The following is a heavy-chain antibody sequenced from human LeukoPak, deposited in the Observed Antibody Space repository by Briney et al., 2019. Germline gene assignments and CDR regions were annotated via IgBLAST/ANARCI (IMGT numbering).Heavy chain of an antibody. V-gene: IGHV1-18*01. CDR3: ARELSYYGSGNYYQGRGYYFDY. CDR2: ISPYNGNT. Sequence: GASVKVSCKASGYTFTTFGISWVRQAPGQGLEWMGSISPYNGNTNYAEKVRGRVTMTTDTYTRTVFMELGSLTSDDTAVYYCARELSYYGSGNYYQGRGYYFDYWGQGTLLTVSS. J-gene: IGHJ4*02. CDR1: GYTFTTFG. D-gene: IGHD3-10*01.